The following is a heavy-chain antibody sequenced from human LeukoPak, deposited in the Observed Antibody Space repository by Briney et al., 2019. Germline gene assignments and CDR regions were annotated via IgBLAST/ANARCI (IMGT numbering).Heavy chain of an antibody. D-gene: IGHD3-22*01. Sequence: ASVKVSCKASGYTFTSHFMHWVRQAPGQGLEWMGIINPRGGSTSYTQKFQGRVTMTRDTSTSTVYMELSSLRSEDTAVYYFAXXXXXXYDTSDKDAFDIWGQGTMVTVSS. V-gene: IGHV1-46*01. CDR2: INPRGGST. CDR3: AXXXXXXYDTSDKDAFDI. CDR1: GYTFTSHF. J-gene: IGHJ3*02.